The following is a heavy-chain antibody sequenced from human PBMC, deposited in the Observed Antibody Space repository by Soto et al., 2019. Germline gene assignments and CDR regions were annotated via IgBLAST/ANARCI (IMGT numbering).Heavy chain of an antibody. J-gene: IGHJ5*02. D-gene: IGHD3-3*01. CDR2: ISAYNGNT. CDR1: GYTFTIYG. CDR3: ARQYDFWSGLRLNWFDP. Sequence: ASVKVSCKASGYTFTIYGISWVRQAPGQGLEWMGWISAYNGNTNYAQKLQGRVTMTTDTSTSTAYMELRSLRSDDTAVYYCARQYDFWSGLRLNWFDPWGQGTLVTVSS. V-gene: IGHV1-18*01.